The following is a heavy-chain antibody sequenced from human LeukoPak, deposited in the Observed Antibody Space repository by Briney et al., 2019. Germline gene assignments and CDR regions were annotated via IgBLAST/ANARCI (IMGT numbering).Heavy chain of an antibody. Sequence: PSETLSLTCAVYGGSFSGYYWSWIRQPPGKGLEWIGEINHGGSTNYNPSLKSRVTISVDTSKNQFSLKLSSVTAADTAVYYCAREHQGISIFGVVDYWGQGTLVTVSS. CDR1: GGSFSGYY. CDR3: AREHQGISIFGVVDY. J-gene: IGHJ4*02. D-gene: IGHD3-3*01. V-gene: IGHV4-34*01. CDR2: INHGGST.